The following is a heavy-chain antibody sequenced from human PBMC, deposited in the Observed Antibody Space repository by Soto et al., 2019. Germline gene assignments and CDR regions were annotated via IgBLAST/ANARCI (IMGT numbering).Heavy chain of an antibody. CDR2: IKQDGSEK. D-gene: IGHD3-10*01. V-gene: IGHV3-7*01. CDR1: GFTFSSYW. CDR3: ARDSVTMVRGVPHLTPGPFDY. J-gene: IGHJ4*02. Sequence: GGSLRLSCAASGFTFSSYWMSWVRQAPGKGLEWVANIKQDGSEKYYVDSVKGRFTISRDNAKNSLYLQMNSLRAEDTAVYYCARDSVTMVRGVPHLTPGPFDYWGQGTLVTVSS.